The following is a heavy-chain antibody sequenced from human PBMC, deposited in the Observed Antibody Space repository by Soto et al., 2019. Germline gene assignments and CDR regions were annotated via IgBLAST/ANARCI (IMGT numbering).Heavy chain of an antibody. CDR3: ARGNWNYYYGFDV. D-gene: IGHD1-20*01. J-gene: IGHJ6*02. CDR2: IKPDGSEQ. Sequence: ESGGGLVQPGGSLRLSCAASEFTLDKYYMTWVRQAPGKGPEWVANIKPDGSEQYYVDSVKGRFTISRDNANNSLYLQMNSLRAEDTAVYFCARGNWNYYYGFDVWGQGTTVTVSS. V-gene: IGHV3-7*01. CDR1: EFTLDKYY.